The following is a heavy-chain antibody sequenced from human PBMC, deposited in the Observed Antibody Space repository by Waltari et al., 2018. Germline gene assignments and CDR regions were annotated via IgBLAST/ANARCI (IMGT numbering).Heavy chain of an antibody. J-gene: IGHJ4*02. Sequence: QLQLQESGPGLVKPSETLSLTCTVSGGSISSSSYYWGWIRQPPGKGLEWIGSIYYSGSTYYNPSLKSRVTISVDTSKNQFSLKLSSVTAADTAVYYCARPVRSLYYFDYWGQGTLVTVSS. CDR2: IYYSGST. V-gene: IGHV4-39*07. CDR1: GGSISSSSYY. D-gene: IGHD1-26*01. CDR3: ARPVRSLYYFDY.